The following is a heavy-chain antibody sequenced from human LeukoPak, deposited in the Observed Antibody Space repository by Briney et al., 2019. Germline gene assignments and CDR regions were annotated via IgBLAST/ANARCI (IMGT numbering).Heavy chain of an antibody. CDR1: GNTFPSNA. J-gene: IGHJ3*02. V-gene: IGHV1-3*01. D-gene: IGHD1-26*01. Sequence: GASVKVSCKTSGNTFPSNAMHWVRQAPGQRLEWMGWINADNGNTKYSQEFQGRVTITRDTSAITAYMELSRLRSDDTAVYYCARDLWELGAFDIWGQGTMVTVSS. CDR3: ARDLWELGAFDI. CDR2: INADNGNT.